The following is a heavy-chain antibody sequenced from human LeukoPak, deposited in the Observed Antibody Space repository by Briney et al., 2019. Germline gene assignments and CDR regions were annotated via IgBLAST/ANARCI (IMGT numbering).Heavy chain of an antibody. D-gene: IGHD6-6*01. Sequence: LSETLSLTCTVSGGSIRSSSYYWGWIRQPPGKGLDWIGSIYYSGSTYYNPSLKSLVTISVDTSQNQFSLTLSSVTAADTAVYYCASLLTEYSSSSGDYWGRGTLVTVSS. J-gene: IGHJ4*02. V-gene: IGHV4-39*01. CDR3: ASLLTEYSSSSGDY. CDR1: GGSIRSSSYY. CDR2: IYYSGST.